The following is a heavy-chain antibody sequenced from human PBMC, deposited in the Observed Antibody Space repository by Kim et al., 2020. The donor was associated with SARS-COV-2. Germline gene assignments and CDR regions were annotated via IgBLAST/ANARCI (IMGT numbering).Heavy chain of an antibody. CDR3: ARLGAVADAFDI. CDR2: ISYDGSNK. Sequence: GGSLRLSCAASGFTFSSYAMHWVRQAPGKGLEWVAVISYDGSNKYYADSVKGRFTISRDNSKNTLYLQMNSLRAEDTAVYYCARLGAVADAFDIWGQGTMVTVSS. V-gene: IGHV3-30*04. D-gene: IGHD6-19*01. CDR1: GFTFSSYA. J-gene: IGHJ3*02.